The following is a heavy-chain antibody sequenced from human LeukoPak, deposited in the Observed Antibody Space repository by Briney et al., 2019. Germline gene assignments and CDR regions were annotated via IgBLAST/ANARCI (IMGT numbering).Heavy chain of an antibody. CDR1: GGSISSSGYY. CDR3: ARVLRQLVRYYYYYMDV. Sequence: SETLSLTCTVSGGSISSSGYYWGWIRQSPGEGLEWIGNIYYSGITYYNPSLKSRVTISVDTSKNQFSLKLSSVTAADTAVYYCARVLRQLVRYYYYYMDVWGKGTTVTVSS. D-gene: IGHD6-6*01. J-gene: IGHJ6*03. CDR2: IYYSGIT. V-gene: IGHV4-39*07.